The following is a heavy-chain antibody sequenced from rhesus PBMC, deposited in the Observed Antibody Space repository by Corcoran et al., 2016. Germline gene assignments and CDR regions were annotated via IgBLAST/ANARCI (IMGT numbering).Heavy chain of an antibody. CDR2: IPGSGGST. D-gene: IGHD5-42*01. J-gene: IGHJ4*01. CDR3: ARDGRGDTAGTGHFDY. Sequence: QLQLQESGPGLVKPSETLSLTCAVSGGSISSDYWSWMRQPPGQGPEWTGRIPGSGGSTDYNPSLKSRVTISTDTSKNQFSLKLSSVTAADTAVYYCARDGRGDTAGTGHFDYWGQGVLVTVSS. V-gene: IGHV4-173*01. CDR1: GGSISSDY.